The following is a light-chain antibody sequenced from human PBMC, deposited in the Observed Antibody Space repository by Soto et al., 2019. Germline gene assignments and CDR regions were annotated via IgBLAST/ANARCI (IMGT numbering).Light chain of an antibody. CDR3: QSYDGILSGHVV. V-gene: IGLV1-40*01. CDR2: SNS. Sequence: QSVLTQPPSVSGAPGQRVTISCTGSSSNIGAGYDVHWYQQLPGTAPKLLIFSNSNRPSGVPDRFSGSKSGTSASLAITGLQAEDEADYYCQSYDGILSGHVVFGGGTKLTVL. CDR1: SSNIGAGYD. J-gene: IGLJ2*01.